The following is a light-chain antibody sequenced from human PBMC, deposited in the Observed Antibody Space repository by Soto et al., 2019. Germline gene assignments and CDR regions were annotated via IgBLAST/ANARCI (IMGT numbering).Light chain of an antibody. CDR3: QRYDSLPPT. Sequence: DLQMTQSPSSLSASVGDRVTITCQASRDIGKYLNWFQKKPGKAPKLLIYDASNLQTGVPSRFSGSRSGTDFTLTISTLQPEDFATYYCQRYDSLPPTFGQGTRLEMK. J-gene: IGKJ5*01. CDR2: DAS. V-gene: IGKV1-33*01. CDR1: RDIGKY.